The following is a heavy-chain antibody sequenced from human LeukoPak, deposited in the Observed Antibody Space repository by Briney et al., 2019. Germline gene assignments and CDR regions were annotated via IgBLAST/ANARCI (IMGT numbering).Heavy chain of an antibody. CDR1: RFTFSDYY. J-gene: IGHJ4*02. V-gene: IGHV3-15*01. Sequence: PGGSLRLSCAASRFTFSDYYMSWIRQAPGKGLEWVGRIKSKTDGGTIDYAAPVKGRFTISRDDSKNTLYLQMDNLKTEDTAIYYCSTPSFWGQGTLVTVSS. CDR2: IKSKTDGGTI. CDR3: STPSF.